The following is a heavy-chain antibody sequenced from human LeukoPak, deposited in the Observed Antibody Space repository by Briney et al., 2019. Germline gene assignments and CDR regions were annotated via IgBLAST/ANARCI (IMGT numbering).Heavy chain of an antibody. Sequence: SVKVSCKASGGTFSSYAISWVRQAPAQGLEWMGRIIPIFGTANYAPKFQGRATITTDESTSTAYMELSSLRSEDTAVYYCAKANYYDSSGHDAFDIWGQGTMVTVSS. D-gene: IGHD3-22*01. J-gene: IGHJ3*02. CDR1: GGTFSSYA. V-gene: IGHV1-69*05. CDR3: AKANYYDSSGHDAFDI. CDR2: IIPIFGTA.